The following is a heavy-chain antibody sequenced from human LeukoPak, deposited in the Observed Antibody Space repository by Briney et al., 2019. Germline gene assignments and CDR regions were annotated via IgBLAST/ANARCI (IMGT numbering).Heavy chain of an antibody. D-gene: IGHD3-22*01. Sequence: PSQTLSLTCSVSGGSISSGVYYWSWIPQHPGEGLEGIRYIYYSGSTYYNPSLKSRVTISVDTSKNQFSLKLSSVTAADTAVYYCAQYYYDSSGYNWFDPWGQGTLVTVSS. J-gene: IGHJ5*02. V-gene: IGHV4-31*03. CDR2: IYYSGST. CDR3: AQYYYDSSGYNWFDP. CDR1: GGSISSGVYY.